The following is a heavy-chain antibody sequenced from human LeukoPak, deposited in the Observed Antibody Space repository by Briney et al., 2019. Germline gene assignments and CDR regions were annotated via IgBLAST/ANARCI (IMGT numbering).Heavy chain of an antibody. CDR1: GGSISSGDYY. CDR2: IYYSGST. CDR3: ARNSDCSSTSCYGTFEYFQH. J-gene: IGHJ1*01. V-gene: IGHV4-30-4*01. D-gene: IGHD2-2*01. Sequence: SETLSLTCTVSGGSISSGDYYWSWIRQPPGKGLEWTGYIYYSGSTYYNPSLKSRVTISVDTSKNQFSLKLSSVTAADTAVYYCARNSDCSSTSCYGTFEYFQHWGQGTLVTVSS.